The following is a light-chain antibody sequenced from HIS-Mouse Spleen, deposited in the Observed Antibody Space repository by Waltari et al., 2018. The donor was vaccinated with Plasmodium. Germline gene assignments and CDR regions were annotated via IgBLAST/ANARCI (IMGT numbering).Light chain of an antibody. J-gene: IGKJ5*01. V-gene: IGKV1D-13*01. CDR1: QGIRSA. Sequence: AIQLTQSPSSLSASVGDRVTITCRASQGIRSALAWYQQKPGKAPQLRIYDASSLESGVPSRFSGSGSGTDFTLTISSLQPEDFATYYCQQFNNYPSITFGQGTRLEIK. CDR3: QQFNNYPSIT. CDR2: DAS.